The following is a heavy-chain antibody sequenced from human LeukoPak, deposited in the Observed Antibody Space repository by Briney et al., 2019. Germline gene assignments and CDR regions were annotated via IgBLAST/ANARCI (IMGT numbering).Heavy chain of an antibody. Sequence: PSETLSLTCTVSGGSISSYYWSWIRQPPGKGLEWIGYIYYSGSTNYNPSLKSRVTISVDTSKNRFPLNLYSVTAADTAVYYCASGPRYCSGTSCLNWFDPWGQGTLVTVSS. D-gene: IGHD2-2*01. CDR2: IYYSGST. J-gene: IGHJ5*02. V-gene: IGHV4-59*08. CDR1: GGSISSYY. CDR3: ASGPRYCSGTSCLNWFDP.